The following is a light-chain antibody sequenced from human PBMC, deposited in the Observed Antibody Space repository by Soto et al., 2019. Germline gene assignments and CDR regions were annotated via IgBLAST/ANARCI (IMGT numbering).Light chain of an antibody. Sequence: QSVLTQPASVSGSPGQSITISCTRSSTDFENYNLVSWYQHCPDKAPKLLIYEGTKRPSEISDRFSGSESDTTASLIISGLQPEDEADYYCSSYAGSSARVVFGGGTKRTGL. CDR1: STDFENYNL. CDR3: SSYAGSSARVV. J-gene: IGLJ2*01. CDR2: EGT. V-gene: IGLV2-23*01.